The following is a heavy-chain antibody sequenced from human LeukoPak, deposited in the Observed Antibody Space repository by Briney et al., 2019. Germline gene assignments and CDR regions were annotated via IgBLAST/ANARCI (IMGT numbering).Heavy chain of an antibody. Sequence: EASVKVSCKASGYTFTSYGISWVRQAPGQGLEWMGWIGAYNGNTNYAQKLQGRVTMTTDTSTSTAYMELRSLRSDDTAVYYCARGYYDSSGYGSEYFQHWGQGTLVTVSS. CDR2: IGAYNGNT. J-gene: IGHJ1*01. D-gene: IGHD3-22*01. CDR3: ARGYYDSSGYGSEYFQH. V-gene: IGHV1-18*01. CDR1: GYTFTSYG.